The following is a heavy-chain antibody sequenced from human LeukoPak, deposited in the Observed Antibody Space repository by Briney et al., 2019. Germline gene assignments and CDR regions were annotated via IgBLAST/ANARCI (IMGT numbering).Heavy chain of an antibody. CDR1: GYTFTSYY. Sequence: ASVKVSCKASGYTFTSYYMHWVRQAPGQGREWMGIINPSGGSTSYAQKFQGRVTMTRDMSTSTVYMELSSLRSEDTAVYYCARGGVVGYCSSTSCSEYFQHWGQGTLVTVSS. J-gene: IGHJ1*01. CDR2: INPSGGST. D-gene: IGHD2-2*01. CDR3: ARGGVVGYCSSTSCSEYFQH. V-gene: IGHV1-46*01.